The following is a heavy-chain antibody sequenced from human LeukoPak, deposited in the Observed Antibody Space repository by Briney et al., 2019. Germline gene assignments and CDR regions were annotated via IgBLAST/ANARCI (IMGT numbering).Heavy chain of an antibody. J-gene: IGHJ4*02. CDR1: GFTFDDYA. CDR2: ISWNSGSI. V-gene: IGHV3-9*01. Sequence: PGGSLRLSCAASGFTFDDYAMHWVRQAPGKGLEWVSGISWNSGSIGYADSVKGRFTISRDNAKNSLYLQMNSLRAEDTALYYCAKEGYYGSGSYSPDYWGQGTLVTVSS. CDR3: AKEGYYGSGSYSPDY. D-gene: IGHD3-10*01.